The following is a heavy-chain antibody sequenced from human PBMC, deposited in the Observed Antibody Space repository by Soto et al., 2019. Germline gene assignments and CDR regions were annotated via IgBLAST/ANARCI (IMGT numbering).Heavy chain of an antibody. CDR3: TTEYRKPVASQDGMDV. J-gene: IGHJ6*02. D-gene: IGHD6-6*01. Sequence: SETLSLTCAVYGGSLSGYYWSWIRQPPGKGLEWIGEINHSGSTNYNPSLKSRVTISEDTSKNQFSLKLSSVTAADTAVYYCTTEYRKPVASQDGMDVWGQGTTVTVSS. CDR2: INHSGST. CDR1: GGSLSGYY. V-gene: IGHV4-34*01.